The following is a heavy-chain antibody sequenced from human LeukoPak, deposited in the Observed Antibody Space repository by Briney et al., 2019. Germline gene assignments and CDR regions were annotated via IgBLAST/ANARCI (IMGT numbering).Heavy chain of an antibody. Sequence: KASETLSLTCTVSGGSISSGDYYWSWIRQPPGKGLEWIGYIYYSGSTNYNPSLKSRVTISVDTSKNQFSLKLSSVTAADTAVYYCARRFVGYDSSWGASDIWGLGTMVTVSS. CDR2: IYYSGST. D-gene: IGHD6-13*01. CDR3: ARRFVGYDSSWGASDI. J-gene: IGHJ3*02. V-gene: IGHV4-61*08. CDR1: GGSISSGDYY.